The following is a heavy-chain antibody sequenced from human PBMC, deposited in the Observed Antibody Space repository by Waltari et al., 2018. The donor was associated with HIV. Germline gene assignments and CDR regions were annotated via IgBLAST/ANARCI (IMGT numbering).Heavy chain of an antibody. J-gene: IGHJ4*02. CDR2: MSINNGNA. Sequence: QAQLVQSGAEVRKPGASVKVSCKASGYNFATFDINWVRRAPGQGLEWMGWMSINNGNAGYGQRFKGRVTLTRDTSIDKAYMELHSLTPQDTAVYYCVTSRPGAVFGDFWGQGTPVMVSS. D-gene: IGHD3-3*01. CDR1: GYNFATFD. V-gene: IGHV1-8*01. CDR3: VTSRPGAVFGDF.